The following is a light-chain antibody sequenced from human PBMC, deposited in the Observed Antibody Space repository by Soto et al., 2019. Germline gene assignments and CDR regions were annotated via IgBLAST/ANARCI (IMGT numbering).Light chain of an antibody. CDR1: QSVSSDY. J-gene: IGKJ1*01. V-gene: IGKV3-20*01. CDR2: GAS. Sequence: EIVLTQSPGTLPLSQGERATLPCRASQSVSSDYLAWYQQKPGQAPRLLIYGASNRATGIPDRFSGSGSETDFTLTISRLESEDFAVYYCQQYSRSPWTFGQGTKVDI. CDR3: QQYSRSPWT.